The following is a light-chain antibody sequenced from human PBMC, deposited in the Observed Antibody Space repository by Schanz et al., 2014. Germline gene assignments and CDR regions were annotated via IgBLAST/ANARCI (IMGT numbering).Light chain of an antibody. CDR1: SSDVDGYNY. J-gene: IGLJ3*02. V-gene: IGLV2-14*03. CDR2: DVN. CDR3: SSYTSSSSWV. Sequence: QAALTQPASVSGSPGQSITISCTGTSSDVDGYNYVSWYQQHPGKAPKLMIYDVNNRPSGVSNRFSGSKSGNTASLTISGLQAEDEADYYCSSYTSSSSWVFGGGTKLTVL.